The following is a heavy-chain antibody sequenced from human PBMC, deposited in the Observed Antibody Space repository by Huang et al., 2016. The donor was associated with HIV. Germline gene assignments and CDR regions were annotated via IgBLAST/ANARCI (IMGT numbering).Heavy chain of an antibody. CDR2: INHGGST. D-gene: IGHD5-18*01. J-gene: IGHJ4*02. Sequence: QVQLQQWGAGLLKPSETLSLTCAVYGGSFSGYYWSWIRQPPGKGLEWIGEINHGGSTTHTPSLKSRVTLSIDTSKNQFSLKLRSVTAADTAVYYCAGDTSMINGDYWGQGTLVTVSS. V-gene: IGHV4-34*01. CDR1: GGSFSGYY. CDR3: AGDTSMINGDY.